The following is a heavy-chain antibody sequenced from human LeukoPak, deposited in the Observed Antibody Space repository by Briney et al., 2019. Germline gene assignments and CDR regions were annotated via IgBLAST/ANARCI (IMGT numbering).Heavy chain of an antibody. CDR1: GGSFSGYY. Sequence: SETLSLTCAVYGGSFSGYYWSWIRQPPRKGLEWIGEINHTGSTNYNPSLKSRVTISVDTSKNQFSLKLSSATAPDTAMYYCARGEAGYCSSTSCYGFRWFDPWGQGTLVTVSS. J-gene: IGHJ5*02. D-gene: IGHD2-2*01. CDR3: ARGEAGYCSSTSCYGFRWFDP. CDR2: INHTGST. V-gene: IGHV4-34*01.